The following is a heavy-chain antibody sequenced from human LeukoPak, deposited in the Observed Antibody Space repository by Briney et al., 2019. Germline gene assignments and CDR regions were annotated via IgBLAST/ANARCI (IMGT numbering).Heavy chain of an antibody. V-gene: IGHV3-30*18. Sequence: GGSLRLSCAASTFTFSTYGMHWVRQAPGKGLEWVAVISYDGSAKFYADSLKGRFTISRDNPRNTLFLEINSLRTDDTAVYYCAKSFPEGALSYYMDVWGKGTTVTVSS. CDR1: TFTFSTYG. D-gene: IGHD1-14*01. CDR3: AKSFPEGALSYYMDV. J-gene: IGHJ6*03. CDR2: ISYDGSAK.